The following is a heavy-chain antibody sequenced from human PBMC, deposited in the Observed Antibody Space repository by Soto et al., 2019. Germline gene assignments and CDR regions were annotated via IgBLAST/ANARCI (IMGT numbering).Heavy chain of an antibody. CDR3: AKHAEYQLVSWFEP. J-gene: IGHJ5*02. CDR1: GVSFGTYA. Sequence: SLRLSCAVSGVSFGTYAMSWVRQATGKGLEWVSGISAGGGNTYYADSVRGRFTISRDNSKDTLYLQITSLRAEDTAFYYCAKHAEYQLVSWFEPWGQGTLVTVSS. V-gene: IGHV3-23*01. CDR2: ISAGGGNT. D-gene: IGHD2-2*01.